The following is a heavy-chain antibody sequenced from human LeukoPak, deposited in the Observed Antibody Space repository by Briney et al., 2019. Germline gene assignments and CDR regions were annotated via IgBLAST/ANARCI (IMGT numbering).Heavy chain of an antibody. J-gene: IGHJ6*02. CDR1: GGSISSYY. CDR3: ARVTGGTAMGLYYYYGMDV. Sequence: TSETLSLTCTVSGGSISSYYWSWIRQPPGKGLEWIGYIYYSGSTNYNPSLKSRVTISVDTSKNQFSLKLSSVTAADTAVYYCARVTGGTAMGLYYYYGMDVWGQGTTVTVSS. D-gene: IGHD5-18*01. V-gene: IGHV4-59*01. CDR2: IYYSGST.